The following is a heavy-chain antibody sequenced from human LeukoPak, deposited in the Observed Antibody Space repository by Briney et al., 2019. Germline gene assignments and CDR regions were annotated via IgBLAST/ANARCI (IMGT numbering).Heavy chain of an antibody. CDR3: ARARCSSTSCYSYYYYGMDV. D-gene: IGHD2-2*01. Sequence: PSETLSLTCTVSGGSISSYYWSWIRQPPGKGLEWIGYIYYSGSTNYNPSLKSRVTISVDTSKNQFSLKLSSVTAADTAVYYCARARCSSTSCYSYYYYGMDVWGQGTTVTVSS. J-gene: IGHJ6*02. CDR2: IYYSGST. CDR1: GGSISSYY. V-gene: IGHV4-59*01.